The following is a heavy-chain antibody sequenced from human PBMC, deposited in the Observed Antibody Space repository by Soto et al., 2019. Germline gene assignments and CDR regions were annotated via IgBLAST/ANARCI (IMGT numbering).Heavy chain of an antibody. CDR2: IYYSGST. J-gene: IGHJ4*02. CDR3: ARRYGPGFDY. Sequence: LETLSVTCSVFGGSISSYYWSWIRQPPGKGLEWIGYIYYSGSTNYNPSLKSRVTISVDTSKNQFSLKLSSVTAADTAVYYCARRYGPGFDYWGQGTLVTVSS. V-gene: IGHV4-59*08. CDR1: GGSISSYY. D-gene: IGHD4-17*01.